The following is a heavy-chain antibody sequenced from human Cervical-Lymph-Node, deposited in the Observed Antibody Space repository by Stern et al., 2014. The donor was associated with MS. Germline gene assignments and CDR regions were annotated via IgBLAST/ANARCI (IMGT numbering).Heavy chain of an antibody. CDR3: AREGEKASTTAFDS. V-gene: IGHV3-30*01. J-gene: IGHJ4*02. CDR2: ISHDGNEK. Sequence: VQLVESGGGAVQPRKSLRLSCAASGFTFRNYAMHWVRQAPGKGLEWMAVISHDGNEKYYADSLRGRFTISRDNSRNTLYLQMNSLGADDTAVYYCAREGEKASTTAFDSWGQGTLVTVS. D-gene: IGHD3-16*01. CDR1: GFTFRNYA.